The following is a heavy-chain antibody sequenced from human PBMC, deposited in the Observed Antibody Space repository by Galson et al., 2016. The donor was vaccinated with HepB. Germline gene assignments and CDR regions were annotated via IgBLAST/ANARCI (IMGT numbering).Heavy chain of an antibody. CDR2: IWYDGSNK. CDR1: GFIFSSHG. Sequence: SLRLSCAASGFIFSSHGMHWVRQAPGKGLEWVAVIWYDGSNKYYADSVKGRFTISRDNFKNTLYLQMNSLRAEDTAVYYCARDAGFCRSFTCPSALFDPWCHGTLLTVSS. CDR3: ARDAGFCRSFTCPSALFDP. V-gene: IGHV3-33*01. D-gene: IGHD3-3*01. J-gene: IGHJ5*02.